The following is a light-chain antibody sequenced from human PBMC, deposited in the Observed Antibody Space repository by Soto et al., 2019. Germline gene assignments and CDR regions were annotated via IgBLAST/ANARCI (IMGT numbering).Light chain of an antibody. Sequence: QAVVTQPASVSGSPGQSITISCTGTSSDVGGYNYVSWYQQHPGKAPKLMIYEVSNRPSWVSNRFSGSKSGNTASLVISGLQAEDEADYYCTSYTSSSTLVIGGGTKLTVL. CDR3: TSYTSSSTLV. J-gene: IGLJ2*01. CDR2: EVS. CDR1: SSDVGGYNY. V-gene: IGLV2-14*01.